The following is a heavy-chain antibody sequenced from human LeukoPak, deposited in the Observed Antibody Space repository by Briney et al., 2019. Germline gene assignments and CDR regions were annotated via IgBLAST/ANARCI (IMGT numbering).Heavy chain of an antibody. Sequence: SETLSLTCTVSGGSISSSSYYWGWIRQPPRKGLEWIGSIYYSGSTYYNPSLKSRVTISVDTSKNQFSLKLSSVTAADTAVYYCARHGPLQYYDFWSGSENWFDPWGQGTLVTVSS. V-gene: IGHV4-39*01. CDR1: GGSISSSSYY. J-gene: IGHJ5*02. CDR3: ARHGPLQYYDFWSGSENWFDP. CDR2: IYYSGST. D-gene: IGHD3-3*01.